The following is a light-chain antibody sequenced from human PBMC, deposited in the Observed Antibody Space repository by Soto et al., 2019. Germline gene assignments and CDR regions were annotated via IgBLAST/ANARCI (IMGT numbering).Light chain of an antibody. CDR1: SSNIGAGYD. J-gene: IGLJ1*01. CDR2: GNT. V-gene: IGLV1-40*01. Sequence: QSVLTQPPSVSGAPGQRVTISCTGSSSNIGAGYDVQWYQQLPGTAPKLLIYGNTNRPSGVPDRFSASKSGTSATLGITGLQTGDEADYYCGTWDSSLSAFYVFGTGTKLTVL. CDR3: GTWDSSLSAFYV.